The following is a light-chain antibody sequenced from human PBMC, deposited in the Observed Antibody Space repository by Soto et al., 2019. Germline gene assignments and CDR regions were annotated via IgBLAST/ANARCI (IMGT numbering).Light chain of an antibody. V-gene: IGLV2-8*01. CDR3: SSYAGNNNVI. CDR1: SSDVGGYNY. J-gene: IGLJ2*01. CDR2: EVS. Sequence: QSALTQPPSASGSPGQSVTISCTGTSSDVGGYNYDSWYQQHPGKAPKVMIYEVSKRPSGVPDRFSGFKSGNTASLTVSGLQAEDEADYYCSSYAGNNNVIFGGGTKVTVL.